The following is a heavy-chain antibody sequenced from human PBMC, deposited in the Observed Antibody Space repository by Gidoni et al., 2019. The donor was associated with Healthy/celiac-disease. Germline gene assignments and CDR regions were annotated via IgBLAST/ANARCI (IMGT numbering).Heavy chain of an antibody. Sequence: QVQLQESGPGLVKPSQTLSLTCTVSGGSISSGSYYWSWIRQPAGKGLEWIGRIYTSGSTNYNPSLKSRVTISVDTSKNQFSLKLSSVTAADTAVYYCATWEIVVARGAFDIWGQGTMVTVSS. CDR2: IYTSGST. CDR1: GGSISSGSYY. D-gene: IGHD3-22*01. V-gene: IGHV4-61*02. CDR3: ATWEIVVARGAFDI. J-gene: IGHJ3*02.